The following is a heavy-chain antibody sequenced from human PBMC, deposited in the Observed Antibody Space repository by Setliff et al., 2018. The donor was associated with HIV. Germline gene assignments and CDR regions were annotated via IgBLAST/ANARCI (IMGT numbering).Heavy chain of an antibody. CDR3: ARGGSAMVPGRNYWYFDL. V-gene: IGHV4-61*10. CDR2: ISNSGTT. CDR1: GGSIRRGSYY. J-gene: IGHJ2*01. D-gene: IGHD5-18*01. Sequence: ETLSLTCTVSGGSIRRGSYYWNWIRQPAGEGLEWIGHISNSGTTNYNPSLRSRVATSVDTSKNQFSLKLSSVTAVDTAVYFCARGGSAMVPGRNYWYFDLWGRGTLVTVSS.